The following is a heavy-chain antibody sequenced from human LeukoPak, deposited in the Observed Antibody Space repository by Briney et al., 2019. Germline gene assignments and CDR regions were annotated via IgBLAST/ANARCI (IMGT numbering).Heavy chain of an antibody. CDR2: ISGSGGST. Sequence: PGGSLRLSCAASGFTFSSYAMSWVRQAPGKGLEWVSAISGSGGSTYYADSVKGRFTISRDNSKNTLYLQMNSLRAEDTAVYYCARGGSSSGSLDYWGQGTLVTVSS. V-gene: IGHV3-23*01. CDR3: ARGGSSSGSLDY. D-gene: IGHD3-10*01. J-gene: IGHJ4*02. CDR1: GFTFSSYA.